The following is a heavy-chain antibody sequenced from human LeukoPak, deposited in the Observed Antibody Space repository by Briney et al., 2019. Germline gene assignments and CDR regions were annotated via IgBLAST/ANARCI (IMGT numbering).Heavy chain of an antibody. CDR1: GYTLTGYY. D-gene: IGHD6-19*01. J-gene: IGHJ5*02. CDR3: ATYDQWLPHGFDP. Sequence: ASVKVSCKTSGYTLTGYYMHWVRQAPGQGLEWVGWINPNSGGTNYAQKFQGRVTMTRDTSISTAYMELSRLRSDDTAVYYCATYDQWLPHGFDPWGQGTLVTVSS. CDR2: INPNSGGT. V-gene: IGHV1-2*02.